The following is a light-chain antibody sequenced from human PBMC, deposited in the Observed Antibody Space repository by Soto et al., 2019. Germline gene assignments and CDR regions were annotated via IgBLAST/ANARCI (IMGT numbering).Light chain of an antibody. CDR3: SSYTSSSTLHWV. V-gene: IGLV2-14*01. CDR1: SSDVGGYNY. CDR2: EVS. Sequence: QSALTQPASVSGSPGQSITISCTGTSSDVGGYNYVSWYQQHPGKAPKLMIYEVSNRPSGVSNRFSGSKSGNTASLIISGLQAEDEADYYCSSYTSSSTLHWVFGGGTQLTVL. J-gene: IGLJ3*02.